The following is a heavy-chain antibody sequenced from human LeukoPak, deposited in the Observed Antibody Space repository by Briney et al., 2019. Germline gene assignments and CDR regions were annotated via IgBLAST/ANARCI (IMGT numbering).Heavy chain of an antibody. D-gene: IGHD3-10*01. V-gene: IGHV4-34*01. CDR2: INHSGST. CDR3: AITMVRGVITLDF. Sequence: SETLSLTCAVYGGSFSGYYWSWIRQPPGKGLEWIGEINHSGSTNYNPSLKSRVTISVDTSKNQFSLKLSSVTAADTAVYYCAITMVRGVITLDFWGQGTLVTVPS. CDR1: GGSFSGYY. J-gene: IGHJ4*02.